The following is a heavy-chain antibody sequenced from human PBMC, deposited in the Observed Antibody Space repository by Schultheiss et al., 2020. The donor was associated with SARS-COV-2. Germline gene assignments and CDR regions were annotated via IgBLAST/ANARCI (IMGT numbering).Heavy chain of an antibody. CDR1: GFSLSTSGMR. D-gene: IGHD2-8*01. CDR2: IYWDDDK. CDR3: AHRRTGNGSMDV. Sequence: SGPTLVKPTQTLTLTCTFSGFSLSTSGMRASWIRQPPGKALEWLALIYWDDDKRYSPSLKSRLTITKDTSKNQVVLTMTNMDPVDTATYYCAHRRTGNGSMDVWGQGTTVTVSS. V-gene: IGHV2-5*08. J-gene: IGHJ6*02.